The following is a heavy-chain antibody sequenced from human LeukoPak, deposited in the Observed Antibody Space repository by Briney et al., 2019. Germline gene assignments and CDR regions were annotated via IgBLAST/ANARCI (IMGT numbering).Heavy chain of an antibody. J-gene: IGHJ4*02. CDR1: GGSISSSSYY. V-gene: IGHV4-39*07. CDR2: IYYSGST. CDR3: ARGLPPIVGAYDY. Sequence: PSETLSLTCTVSGGSISSSSYYWGWIRQPPGKGLEWIGSIYYSGSTYYNPSLKSRVTISVDTSKNQFSLKLSSVTAADTAVYYCARGLPPIVGAYDYWGQGTLVTVSS. D-gene: IGHD1-26*01.